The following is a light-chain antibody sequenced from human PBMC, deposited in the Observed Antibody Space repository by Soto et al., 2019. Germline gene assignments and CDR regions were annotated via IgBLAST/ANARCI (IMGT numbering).Light chain of an antibody. J-gene: IGKJ5*01. CDR1: QSVRGN. CDR2: GAS. V-gene: IGKV3-15*01. CDR3: QQRSKSIT. Sequence: EIVMTQSPATLSVSPGERPTLSCRASQSVRGNLAWYQQKPGQSPRLLIYGASSRATGIPVRFSGSGSGTDFTLTISSLESEDFAVYYCQQRSKSITFGQGTRLEIK.